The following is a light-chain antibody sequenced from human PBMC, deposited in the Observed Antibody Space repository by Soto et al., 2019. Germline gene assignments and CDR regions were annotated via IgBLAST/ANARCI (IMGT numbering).Light chain of an antibody. J-gene: IGLJ1*01. CDR3: TSYRSTSTRYV. CDR2: EVT. V-gene: IGLV2-14*01. Sequence: QSALTQPASVSGSPGQSISISCTGTSSDVGIYDYVSWYQHHPGKAPKLMVYEVTNRPSGVSNRFSGSKSGNTASLTISGLQAEDEADYYCTSYRSTSTRYVFGTGTKLTVL. CDR1: SSDVGIYDY.